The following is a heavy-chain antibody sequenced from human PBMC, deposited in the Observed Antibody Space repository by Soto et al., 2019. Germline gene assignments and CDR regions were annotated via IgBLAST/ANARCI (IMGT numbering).Heavy chain of an antibody. V-gene: IGHV3-23*01. D-gene: IGHD2-8*01. CDR1: GFTFSSYA. CDR2: ISGSGGST. Sequence: GGSLRLSCAASGFTFSSYAMSWVRQAPGKGLEWVSAISGSGGSTYYADSVKGRFTISRDNSKNTLYLQMNSLRAEDTAVYYCAKWVLRDGDNSYYYGMDVWGQWTTVTVSS. CDR3: AKWVLRDGDNSYYYGMDV. J-gene: IGHJ6*02.